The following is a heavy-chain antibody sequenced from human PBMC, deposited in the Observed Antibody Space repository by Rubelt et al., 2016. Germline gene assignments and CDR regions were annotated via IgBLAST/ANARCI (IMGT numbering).Heavy chain of an antibody. D-gene: IGHD4-23*01. CDR2: IDPSDSYT. CDR3: ARHAGDGGNSEDWFDP. V-gene: IGHV5-10-1*01. J-gene: IGHJ5*02. CDR1: GYSFTSYW. Sequence: EVQLVQSGAEVKKPGESLRISCKGSGYSFTSYWISWVRQMPGKGLEWMGRIDPSDSYTNYSPSFHGHFPIAADKSISTAYLQWSSLKASDTAMYYCARHAGDGGNSEDWFDPRGQGTLVTVSS.